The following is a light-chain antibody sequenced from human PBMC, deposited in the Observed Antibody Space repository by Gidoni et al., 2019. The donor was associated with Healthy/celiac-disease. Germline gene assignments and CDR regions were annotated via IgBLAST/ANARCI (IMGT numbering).Light chain of an antibody. CDR3: QQYGSSLWT. CDR1: RCVSSSY. J-gene: IGKJ1*01. Sequence: EIQLTQSQGTLSSSPVERATLACRASRCVSSSYLAWYQQKPGQSPRLLIYGASSMATGIPDRFSGSVSGTDFTLTISRLEPEDFAVYYCQQYGSSLWTFGQGTKVEIK. CDR2: GAS. V-gene: IGKV3-20*01.